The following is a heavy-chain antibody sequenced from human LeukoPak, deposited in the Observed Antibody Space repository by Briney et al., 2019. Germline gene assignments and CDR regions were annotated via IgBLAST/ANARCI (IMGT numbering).Heavy chain of an antibody. J-gene: IGHJ4*02. Sequence: GGSLRLSGAASGFNFSSYEMRWVRQAPGKGLEWVLAITDSGGSTYDADSVRGRFTISRDNSKNTLYLQMNSLRAEDTAVYYCAKDTSIGRYCTNGVCSPFDYWGQGTLVTVSS. CDR2: ITDSGGST. V-gene: IGHV3-23*01. CDR1: GFNFSSYE. D-gene: IGHD2-8*01. CDR3: AKDTSIGRYCTNGVCSPFDY.